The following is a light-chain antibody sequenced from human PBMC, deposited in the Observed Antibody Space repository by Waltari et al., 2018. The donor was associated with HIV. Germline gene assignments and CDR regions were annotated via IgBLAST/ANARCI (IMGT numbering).Light chain of an antibody. J-gene: IGKJ4*01. CDR3: QQCGSSPPQLT. CDR2: GAS. V-gene: IGKV3-20*01. CDR1: QSVSSSY. Sequence: EIVLTQSPGTLSLSPGDRATLSCRASQSVSSSYLAWYQQKPGQAPMLLIYGASSRATGIPDGFSGRGSGTDFTLTISRLEPEDFAVYYGQQCGSSPPQLTFGGGTKVEIK.